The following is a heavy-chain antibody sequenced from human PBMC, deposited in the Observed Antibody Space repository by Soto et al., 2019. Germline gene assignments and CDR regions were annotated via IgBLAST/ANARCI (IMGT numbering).Heavy chain of an antibody. Sequence: PEGALRLTWVVSGVTFGNNNMSWVRQAPGKGLEWVSSITGIDGRTYYADSVKGRFTISRDNPKNTLYLQMNNLRAEDTAMFYCAKDRGPYCSGGICYPPSWFDPWGQGTQVTVSS. J-gene: IGHJ5*02. D-gene: IGHD2-15*01. V-gene: IGHV3-23*01. CDR3: AKDRGPYCSGGICYPPSWFDP. CDR1: GVTFGNNN. CDR2: ITGIDGRT.